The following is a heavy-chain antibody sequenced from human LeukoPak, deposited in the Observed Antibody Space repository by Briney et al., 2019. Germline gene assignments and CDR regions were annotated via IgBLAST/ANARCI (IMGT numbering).Heavy chain of an antibody. V-gene: IGHV3-30*02. Sequence: GGSLRLSCAASGFTFSSYGMHWVRQAPGKGLEWVAFIRYDGSNKYYADSVKGGFTISRDNSKNTLYLQMNSLRAEDTAVYYCAISSGWYEPFDYWGQGTLVTVSS. CDR3: AISSGWYEPFDY. J-gene: IGHJ4*02. D-gene: IGHD6-19*01. CDR2: IRYDGSNK. CDR1: GFTFSSYG.